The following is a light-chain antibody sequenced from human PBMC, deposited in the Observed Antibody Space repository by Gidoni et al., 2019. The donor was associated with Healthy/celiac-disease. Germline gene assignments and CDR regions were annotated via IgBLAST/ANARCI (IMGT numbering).Light chain of an antibody. J-gene: IGKJ1*01. Sequence: DLQMPQSPSTLSASVGDRVTITCRASQSISSWLAWYQQKPGKAPKLLIYAASSLESGVPSRFSGSGSGTEFTLTISSLQPDDFATYYCQQYNSYSWTFGQGTKVEIK. V-gene: IGKV1-5*01. CDR3: QQYNSYSWT. CDR1: QSISSW. CDR2: AAS.